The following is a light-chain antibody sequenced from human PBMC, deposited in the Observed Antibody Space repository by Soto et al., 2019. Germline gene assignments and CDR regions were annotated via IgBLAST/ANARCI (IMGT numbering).Light chain of an antibody. Sequence: NFMLTQPHSVSESPGKTVTISCTRSSGSIASNYVQWYQQRPGSAPTTVIYADNQRPSGVPDRFSGSIDSSSNSASLTISGLKTEDEADYSCQSYDSSKDVVFGGGTKLTVL. V-gene: IGLV6-57*04. CDR1: SGSIASNY. CDR3: QSYDSSKDVV. J-gene: IGLJ2*01. CDR2: ADN.